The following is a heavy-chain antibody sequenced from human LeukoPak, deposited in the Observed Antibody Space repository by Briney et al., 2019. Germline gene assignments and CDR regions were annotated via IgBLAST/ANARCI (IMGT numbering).Heavy chain of an antibody. V-gene: IGHV4-4*07. J-gene: IGHJ3*02. Sequence: PSETLSLTCTVSGGSISSYYWSWIRQPAGKGLEWNGRIYTSGRTHYNPSLKSRVTMSVDTSKNQFSLKLSSVTAADTAVYYCAIENGYSSSWYSADAFDIWGQGTMVTVSS. CDR1: GGSISSYY. CDR3: AIENGYSSSWYSADAFDI. D-gene: IGHD6-13*01. CDR2: IYTSGRT.